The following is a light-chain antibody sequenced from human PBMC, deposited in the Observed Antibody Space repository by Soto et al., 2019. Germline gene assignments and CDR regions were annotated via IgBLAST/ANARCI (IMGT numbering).Light chain of an antibody. J-gene: IGKJ5*01. Sequence: DIVMTQSAATLSVSPGERATLSCRASQSVSSNLAWYQQKPGQAPRLLIYGASTRAVGIPARFSGSGSGTEFTLTISSLQSEDSAIYYCQQYNNWPIFGQGTRLEI. CDR2: GAS. CDR1: QSVSSN. CDR3: QQYNNWPI. V-gene: IGKV3-15*01.